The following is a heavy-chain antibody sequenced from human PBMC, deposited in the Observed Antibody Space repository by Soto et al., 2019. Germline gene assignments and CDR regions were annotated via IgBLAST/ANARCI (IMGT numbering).Heavy chain of an antibody. J-gene: IGHJ6*02. CDR1: GFTFSSYA. Sequence: QVQLVESGGGVVQPGRSLRLSCAASGFTFSSYAMHWVRQAPGKGLEWVAVISYDGSNKYYADSVKGRFTISRDNSKNTLYLQMNSLRAEDTAVYHCARDHGYSSGWYSSGMDVWGQGTTVTVSS. V-gene: IGHV3-30-3*01. CDR2: ISYDGSNK. CDR3: ARDHGYSSGWYSSGMDV. D-gene: IGHD6-19*01.